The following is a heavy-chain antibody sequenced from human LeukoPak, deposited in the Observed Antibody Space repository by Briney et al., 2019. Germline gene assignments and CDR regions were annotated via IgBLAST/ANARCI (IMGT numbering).Heavy chain of an antibody. V-gene: IGHV4-61*02. CDR2: IYTSGNT. D-gene: IGHD4-17*01. CDR3: ARVMGYGDYPFDY. CDR1: GGSISSGSYY. Sequence: SQTLSLTCTVSGGSISSGSYYWSWIRQPAGKGLEWIGRIYTSGNTNYNPSLKSRVTISVDTSKNQFSLRLSSVTAAATAVYYCARVMGYGDYPFDYWGQGTLVTVSS. J-gene: IGHJ4*02.